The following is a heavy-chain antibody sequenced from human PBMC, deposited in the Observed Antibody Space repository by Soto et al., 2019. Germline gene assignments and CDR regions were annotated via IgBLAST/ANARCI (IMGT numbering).Heavy chain of an antibody. CDR2: ISYDGSNK. D-gene: IGHD2-8*01. Sequence: QVQLVESGGGVVQPGRSLRLSCAASGFTFSSYGMHWVRQAPGKGLEGVAVISYDGSNKDYADSVDGRFTISRDNSKNTLYLQRNSLRAEDTAVYYCAKDQEDGVVMVYAMKAYDVWGQGTMVTVYS. J-gene: IGHJ3*01. CDR1: GFTFSSYG. CDR3: AKDQEDGVVMVYAMKAYDV. V-gene: IGHV3-30*18.